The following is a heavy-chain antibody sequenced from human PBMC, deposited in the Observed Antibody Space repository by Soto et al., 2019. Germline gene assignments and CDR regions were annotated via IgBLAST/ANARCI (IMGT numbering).Heavy chain of an antibody. D-gene: IGHD3-3*01. CDR1: GFTVSSNY. V-gene: IGHV3-66*01. CDR2: IYSGGSA. J-gene: IGHJ6*02. Sequence: EVQLVESVGGLVQPGGSLRLSCAASGFTVSSNYMSWVRQAPGKGLAWVSGIYSGGSAYYADSVKGRFTISRDNSKNTLYLQMTSLRAEDTAVYYCARDMTIFGVGIGSYYGMDAWGQGTTVTVSS. CDR3: ARDMTIFGVGIGSYYGMDA.